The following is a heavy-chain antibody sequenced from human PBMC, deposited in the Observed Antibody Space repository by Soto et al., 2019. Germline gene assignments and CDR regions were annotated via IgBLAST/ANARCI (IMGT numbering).Heavy chain of an antibody. D-gene: IGHD3-3*01. CDR1: GYTFTSYG. CDR2: ISAYNGNT. CDR3: ARDFGYYDFWSGTYYFDY. V-gene: IGHV1-18*04. Sequence: ASVKVSCKASGYTFTSYGISWVRQAPGQGXEWMGWISAYNGNTNYAQKLQGRVTMTTDTSTSTAYMELRSLRSDDTAVYYCARDFGYYDFWSGTYYFDYWGQGTLVTVSS. J-gene: IGHJ4*02.